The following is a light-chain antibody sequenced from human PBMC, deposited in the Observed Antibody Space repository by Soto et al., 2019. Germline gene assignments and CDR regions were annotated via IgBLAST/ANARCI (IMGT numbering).Light chain of an antibody. J-gene: IGLJ1*01. Sequence: QSALAQPASVSGSPGQSITISCTGTTSDVRGYNYVSWYQHHPGKAPKLMIFEVSNRPSGVSNRFSGSKSGNTASLSISGLQTEEEAAHYCTSYKSSNTLVFGTGTKVTVL. CDR2: EVS. CDR1: TSDVRGYNY. V-gene: IGLV2-14*01. CDR3: TSYKSSNTLV.